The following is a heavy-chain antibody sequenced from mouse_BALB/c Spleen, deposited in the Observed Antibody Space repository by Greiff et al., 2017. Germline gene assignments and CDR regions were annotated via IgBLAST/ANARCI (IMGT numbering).Heavy chain of an antibody. CDR2: ICRGGST. D-gene: IGHD1-1*01. Sequence: QVQLKESGPGLVQPSQSLSITCTVSGFSLTSYDVHWVRQSPGKGLEWLGVICRGGSTAYNEAFISRLNISKDNSKSQVFFKMNSLQANDTAIYYCARNWADTGYAMDYWGQGTTVTVSS. CDR3: ARNWADTGYAMDY. J-gene: IGHJ4*01. CDR1: GFSLTSYD. V-gene: IGHV2-2*02.